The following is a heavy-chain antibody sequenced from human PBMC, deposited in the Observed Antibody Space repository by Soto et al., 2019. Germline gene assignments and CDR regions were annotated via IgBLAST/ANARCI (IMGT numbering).Heavy chain of an antibody. V-gene: IGHV1-69*12. J-gene: IGHJ4*02. CDR2: IIPIFGTA. CDR1: GGTFRSYA. D-gene: IGHD5-18*01. CDR3: ARYSYGYSYFDY. Sequence: QVQLVQSGAEVKKPGSSVKVSCKASGGTFRSYAISWVRQAPGQGLEWMGGIIPIFGTANYAQKFQGRVTITADESTSTAYMELSSLRSEAPAVYYCARYSYGYSYFDYWGQGTLVTVSS.